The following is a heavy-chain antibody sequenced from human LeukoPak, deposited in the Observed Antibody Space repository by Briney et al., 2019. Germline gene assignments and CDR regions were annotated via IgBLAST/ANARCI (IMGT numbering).Heavy chain of an antibody. Sequence: PGGSLRLSCAASGFTFYNYAMSWVRQAPGTGLEWVSTVSDSGSSTYYADSVRGRFTISRDNSKNTLYLQMDSLRAEDTAIYYCAKGPVPGHGSGGAPFMDVWGQGTTVAVSS. V-gene: IGHV3-23*01. CDR3: AKGPVPGHGSGGAPFMDV. J-gene: IGHJ6*02. CDR2: VSDSGSST. CDR1: GFTFYNYA. D-gene: IGHD3-10*01.